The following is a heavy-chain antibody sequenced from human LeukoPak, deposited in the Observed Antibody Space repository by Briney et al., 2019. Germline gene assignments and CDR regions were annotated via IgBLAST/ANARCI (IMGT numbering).Heavy chain of an antibody. V-gene: IGHV1-8*01. J-gene: IGHJ6*02. Sequence: ASVKVSCKASGYTFTSYDINWVRQATGQGLEWMGWMNPNSGNTGYAQKFQGRVTMTRNTSISTAYMELSSLRSEDTAVYYCARLVVANRFVAYYHYGMDVWGQGTTVTVSS. CDR1: GYTFTSYD. D-gene: IGHD2/OR15-2a*01. CDR2: MNPNSGNT. CDR3: ARLVVANRFVAYYHYGMDV.